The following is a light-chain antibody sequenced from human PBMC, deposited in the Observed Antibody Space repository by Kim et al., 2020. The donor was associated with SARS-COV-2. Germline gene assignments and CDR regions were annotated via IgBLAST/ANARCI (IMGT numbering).Light chain of an antibody. CDR1: QSISSW. J-gene: IGKJ2*01. CDR2: DAS. CDR3: QQYKSFPYT. Sequence: DIQMTQSPSTLSAPVGDRVTIACRASQSISSWLAWYQHKPGKAPKLLISDASSLESGVPSRFSGSGSGTYFTLIISSLQPDDSATFYCQQYKSFPYTFGPGTKLEIK. V-gene: IGKV1-5*01.